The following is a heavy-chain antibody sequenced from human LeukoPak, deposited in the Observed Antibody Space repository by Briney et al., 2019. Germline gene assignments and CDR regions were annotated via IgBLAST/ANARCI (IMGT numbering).Heavy chain of an antibody. D-gene: IGHD3-10*01. J-gene: IGHJ1*01. CDR3: ARDVRYYGSGRQGYFQH. CDR2: NIPIFGTA. V-gene: IGHV1-69*13. CDR1: GGTFSSYA. Sequence: ASVKVSCKASGGTFSSYAISWVRQAPGQGLEWMGGNIPIFGTANYAQKFQGRVTITADESTSTAYMELSSLRSEDTAVYYCARDVRYYGSGRQGYFQHWGQGTLVTVSS.